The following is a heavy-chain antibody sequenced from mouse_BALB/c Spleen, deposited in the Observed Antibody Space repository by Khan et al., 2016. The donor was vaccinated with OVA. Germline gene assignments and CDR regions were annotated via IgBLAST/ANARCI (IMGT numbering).Heavy chain of an antibody. CDR2: IYPVDGSS. D-gene: IGHD1-1*01. J-gene: IGHJ2*01. V-gene: IGHV1S56*01. CDR3: ARGYYGYLDY. Sequence: QVQLQQSGPELVRPGASVKMSCKASGYTLTSYYIHWVKQRPGQGLEWIGWIYPVDGSSKYNEKFTGKSTLTADKSSSTAYMLLSSLTSEDSAIYFCARGYYGYLDYWGQGTTLTVSS. CDR1: GYTLTSYY.